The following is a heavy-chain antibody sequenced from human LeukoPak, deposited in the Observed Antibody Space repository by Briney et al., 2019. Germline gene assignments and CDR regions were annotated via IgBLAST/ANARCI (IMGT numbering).Heavy chain of an antibody. J-gene: IGHJ4*02. D-gene: IGHD3-16*01. CDR1: GFSISTYG. CDR3: TKVPRTNLDMIFDS. V-gene: IGHV3-23*01. CDR2: VIGSDDST. Sequence: SGGSLRLSCAASGFSISTYGMSWARQAPGKGLQWVSSVIGSDDSTSYADSVKGRFTVSRDNSNNTLYLRMNGLRAEDTAVYYCTKVPRTNLDMIFDSWGQGALVTVSS.